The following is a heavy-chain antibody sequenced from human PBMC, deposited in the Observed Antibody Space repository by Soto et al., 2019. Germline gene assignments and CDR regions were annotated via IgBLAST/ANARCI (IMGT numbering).Heavy chain of an antibody. CDR1: GYTFTSYA. Sequence: QVQLVQSGAEVKKPGASVKVSCKASGYTFTSYAMHWVRQAPGQRLEWMGWINAGNGNTKYSQKFQGRVTITRDTCASTAYMELSSLRSEDTAVYYCAGDPTSDYGGYDGYYYCYMDVWGKGTTVTVSS. CDR2: INAGNGNT. V-gene: IGHV1-3*01. D-gene: IGHD4-17*01. CDR3: AGDPTSDYGGYDGYYYCYMDV. J-gene: IGHJ6*03.